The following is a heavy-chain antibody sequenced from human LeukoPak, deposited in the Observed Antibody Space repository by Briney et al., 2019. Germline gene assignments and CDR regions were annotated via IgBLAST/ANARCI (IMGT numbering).Heavy chain of an antibody. Sequence: GGSLRLSCAASRFIFSNYGMHWVRQAPGKGLEWVACLHNDETEIYYADSVKGRFTISRDNSKNTLYLQMGSLRDEDTAVYYCVKDTGRGDFWGQGTQVTVSS. V-gene: IGHV3-30*02. CDR2: LHNDETEI. CDR1: RFIFSNYG. CDR3: VKDTGRGDF. J-gene: IGHJ4*02. D-gene: IGHD1-14*01.